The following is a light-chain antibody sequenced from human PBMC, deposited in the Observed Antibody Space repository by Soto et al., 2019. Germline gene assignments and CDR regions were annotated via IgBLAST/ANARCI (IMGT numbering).Light chain of an antibody. Sequence: QTVLTQPPSVSGAPGQRVTISCTGSSSNIGAGYDVHWYQQFPGTAPKLLIYGNSNRPSGVPARFSGSKSGSSASLAITGLQAEDEADYYCQSYDSSLTGPKVLFGGGTKLTVL. CDR2: GNS. V-gene: IGLV1-40*01. J-gene: IGLJ2*01. CDR3: QSYDSSLTGPKVL. CDR1: SSNIGAGYD.